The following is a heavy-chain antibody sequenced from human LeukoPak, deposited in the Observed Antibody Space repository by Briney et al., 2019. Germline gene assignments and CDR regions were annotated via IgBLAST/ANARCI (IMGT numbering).Heavy chain of an antibody. J-gene: IGHJ4*02. Sequence: GRSLRLSCAASGFTFSSYGMHWVRRAPAKGLDWLPVISYDGSNKYYADSVKGRFTISRDNSKNTLYLQMNSLRAEDTAVYYCANSPIGSSGWYDYWGQGTLVTVSS. D-gene: IGHD6-19*01. CDR2: ISYDGSNK. CDR3: ANSPIGSSGWYDY. CDR1: GFTFSSYG. V-gene: IGHV3-30*18.